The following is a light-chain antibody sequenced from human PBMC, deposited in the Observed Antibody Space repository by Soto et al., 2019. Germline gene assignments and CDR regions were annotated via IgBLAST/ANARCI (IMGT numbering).Light chain of an antibody. J-gene: IGLJ1*01. CDR3: SSYTSSNTPYV. V-gene: IGLV2-14*01. CDR1: SIDVGGYSF. CDR2: EVA. Sequence: QSVLTQPASGSGSPGQSITISCTGSSIDVGGYSFVSWYQHHPGTAPKLILYEVATRPSGVSSRFSGSKSGNTASLTISGLQADDEANYYCSSYTSSNTPYVFGTGTKVTLL.